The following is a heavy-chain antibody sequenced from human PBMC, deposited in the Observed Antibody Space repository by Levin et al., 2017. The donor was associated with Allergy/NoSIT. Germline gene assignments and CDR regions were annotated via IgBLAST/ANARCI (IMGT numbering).Heavy chain of an antibody. CDR3: ARAVYTAIDS. V-gene: IGHV4-59*01. D-gene: IGHD5/OR15-5a*01. Sequence: SQTLSLTCTVSGGSMGTSYWSWIRQSPGRGLEWIVYVYHNGDTRYNPSLKSRVAISVDTSQNQFFLKLRSVAASDTAGYLCARAVYTAIDSWGQGVLVTVSS. J-gene: IGHJ4*02. CDR1: GGSMGTSY. CDR2: VYHNGDT.